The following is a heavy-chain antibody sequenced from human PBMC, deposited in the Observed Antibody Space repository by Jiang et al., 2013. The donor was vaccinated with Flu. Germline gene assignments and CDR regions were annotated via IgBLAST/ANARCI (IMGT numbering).Heavy chain of an antibody. CDR1: GFTFTTYA. J-gene: IGHJ4*02. V-gene: IGHV3-23*04. CDR3: AHSSSGSTFDY. D-gene: IGHD6-13*01. CDR2: IRRSDGST. Sequence: QLVESGGGLVQPGGSLRLSCAASGFTFTTYAMTWVRQAPGKGPEWVSAIRRSDGSTYYADSVKGRFAISSDNSENTLFLQMNSLRAEDTAVYYCAHSSSGSTFDYWGQG.